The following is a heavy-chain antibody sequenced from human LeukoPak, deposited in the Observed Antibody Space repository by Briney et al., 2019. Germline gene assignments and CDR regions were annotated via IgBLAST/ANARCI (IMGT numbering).Heavy chain of an antibody. V-gene: IGHV3-23*01. J-gene: IGHJ4*02. Sequence: GGSLRLSCAVSGFTFSNYAMSWVRQAPGKGLEWVSAISASGAGTYYADPVKGRFTISRDNSKNTLYLQMNSLRAGDTAVYYCAKPSPWLDYWGQGTLVAVSS. CDR2: ISASGAGT. CDR1: GFTFSNYA. D-gene: IGHD5-12*01. CDR3: AKPSPWLDY.